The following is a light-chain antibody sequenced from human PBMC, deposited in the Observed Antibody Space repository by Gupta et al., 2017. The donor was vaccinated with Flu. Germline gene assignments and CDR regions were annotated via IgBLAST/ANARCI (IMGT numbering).Light chain of an antibody. CDR1: QGISNN. Sequence: GERAALSCRASQGISNNLVWYQQKPGQAPRCLIYGASTRAPGIPARFSGSWSGTEFTLTISNLQSEDFAVYYCQQYNTWPRTFGQGTRVEI. J-gene: IGKJ1*01. V-gene: IGKV3-15*01. CDR2: GAS. CDR3: QQYNTWPRT.